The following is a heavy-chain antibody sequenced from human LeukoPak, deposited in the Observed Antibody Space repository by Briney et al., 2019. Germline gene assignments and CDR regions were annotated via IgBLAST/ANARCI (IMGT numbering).Heavy chain of an antibody. CDR1: GYTFTSYH. V-gene: IGHV1-8*01. CDR3: ARGVAAGYDY. CDR2: MSPNSGDT. J-gene: IGHJ4*02. D-gene: IGHD6-13*01. Sequence: ASVEVSCKASGYTFTSYHINWVRQATGQGLEWMGWMSPNSGDTGFAQKFQGRVTTTRNTSITTAYMELSSLRSDDTAIYYCARGVAAGYDYWGQGTLVTVSS.